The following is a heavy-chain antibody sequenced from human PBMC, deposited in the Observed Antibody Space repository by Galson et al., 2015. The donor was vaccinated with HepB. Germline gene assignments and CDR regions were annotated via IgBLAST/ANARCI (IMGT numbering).Heavy chain of an antibody. CDR1: GFTFSNYG. Sequence: SLRLSCAASGFTFSNYGMSWVRQVPGKGLEWVSVISVSGSDTYYADSVNGRFTISRDNSKNTLFLQMNSLRAEDTAIYYCARMNCRDDRCYMDLFEYWGQGTLVTVSS. J-gene: IGHJ4*02. V-gene: IGHV3-23*01. CDR3: ARMNCRDDRCYMDLFEY. CDR2: ISVSGSDT. D-gene: IGHD2-21*02.